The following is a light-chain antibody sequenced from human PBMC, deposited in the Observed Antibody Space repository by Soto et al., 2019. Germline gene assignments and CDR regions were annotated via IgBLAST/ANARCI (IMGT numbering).Light chain of an antibody. CDR3: QQYGTSPRT. V-gene: IGKV3-20*01. CDR1: QSVRSSY. J-gene: IGKJ1*01. CDR2: GVS. Sequence: EIVLTQSPGTLSLSPGERATLSCRASQSVRSSYLAWYQQKLGQAPRLLIYGVSNRATGIPDRFSGSGSGTDFTLTFSRLESEDFAVYYCQQYGTSPRTFGQGTKVEIK.